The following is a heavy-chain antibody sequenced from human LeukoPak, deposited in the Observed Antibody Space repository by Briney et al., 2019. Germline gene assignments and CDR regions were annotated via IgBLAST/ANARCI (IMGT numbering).Heavy chain of an antibody. J-gene: IGHJ4*02. CDR2: IKSKTYGETT. CDR3: TTATSY. CDR1: GFTFSNAW. V-gene: IGHV3-15*01. Sequence: GGSLTLSCAASGFTFSNAWMSWVRQAPGKGLEWVGRIKSKTYGETTDYAAPVKGRFTISRDDSKNTVYLQMRSLKIEDTALYYCTTATSYWGQGALVTASS.